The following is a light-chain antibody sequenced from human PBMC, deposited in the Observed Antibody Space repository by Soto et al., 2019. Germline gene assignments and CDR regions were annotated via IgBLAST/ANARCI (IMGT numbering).Light chain of an antibody. Sequence: LTQPASVSGSPGQSITISCTGTSSDVGAYYSVSWYQHHPGKAPKLIIYGVTNRPSGVSNRFSGSKSGNTASLTISGLQAEDEADYHCSSYTSGSSHYVFGTGTKSPS. J-gene: IGLJ1*01. CDR2: GVT. CDR1: SSDVGAYYS. CDR3: SSYTSGSSHYV. V-gene: IGLV2-14*01.